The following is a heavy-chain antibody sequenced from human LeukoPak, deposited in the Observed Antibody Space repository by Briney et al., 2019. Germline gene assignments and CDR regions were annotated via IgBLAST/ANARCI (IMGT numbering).Heavy chain of an antibody. CDR2: IIPIFGTA. Sequence: ASVKVSCKASGGTFSSYAISWVRQAPGQGLEWMGGIIPIFGTANYAQKFQGRVTITTDESTSTAYMELSSLRSDDTAVYYCARVSGYSGYDSVYWFDPWGQGTLVTVSS. D-gene: IGHD5-12*01. CDR3: ARVSGYSGYDSVYWFDP. V-gene: IGHV1-69*05. J-gene: IGHJ5*02. CDR1: GGTFSSYA.